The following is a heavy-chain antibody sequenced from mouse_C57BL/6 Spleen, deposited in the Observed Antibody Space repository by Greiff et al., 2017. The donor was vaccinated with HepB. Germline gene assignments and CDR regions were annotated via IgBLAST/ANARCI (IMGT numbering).Heavy chain of an antibody. Sequence: DVMLVESGGGLVQPKGSLKLSCAASGFSFNTYAMNRVRQAPGKGLEWVARIRSKSNNYATYYADSVKDRFTISRDDSESMLYLQMNNLKTEDTAMYYCVRNWDFDYWGQGTTLTVSS. J-gene: IGHJ2*01. CDR2: IRSKSNNYAT. CDR3: VRNWDFDY. V-gene: IGHV10-1*01. CDR1: GFSFNTYA. D-gene: IGHD4-1*01.